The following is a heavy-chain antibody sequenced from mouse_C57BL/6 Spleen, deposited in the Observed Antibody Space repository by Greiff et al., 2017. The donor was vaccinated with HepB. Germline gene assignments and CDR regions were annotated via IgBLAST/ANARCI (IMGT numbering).Heavy chain of an antibody. Sequence: EVQLQESGTVLARPGASVKMSCKTSGYTFTSYWMHWVKQRPGQGLEWIGAIYPGNSDTSYNQKFKGKAKLTAVTSASTAYMELSSLTNEDSAVYYCTRKVIYYGSSWGYYFDYWGQGTTLTVSS. CDR3: TRKVIYYGSSWGYYFDY. D-gene: IGHD1-1*01. CDR1: GYTFTSYW. CDR2: IYPGNSDT. V-gene: IGHV1-5*01. J-gene: IGHJ2*01.